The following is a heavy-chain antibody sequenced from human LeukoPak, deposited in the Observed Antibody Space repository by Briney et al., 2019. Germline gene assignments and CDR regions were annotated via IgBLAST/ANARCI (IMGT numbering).Heavy chain of an antibody. J-gene: IGHJ4*02. CDR2: IIPIFGTA. Sequence: SVKVSCKASGGTFSSYAISWVRPAPGQGLEWMGGIIPIFGTANYAQKFQGRVTITADKSTSTAYMELSSLRSEDTAVYYCARVNRAAADFFDYWGQGTLVTVSS. CDR3: ARVNRAAADFFDY. CDR1: GGTFSSYA. D-gene: IGHD6-13*01. V-gene: IGHV1-69*06.